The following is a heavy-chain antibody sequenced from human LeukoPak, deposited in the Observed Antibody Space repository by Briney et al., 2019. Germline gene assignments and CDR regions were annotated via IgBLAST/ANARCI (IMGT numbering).Heavy chain of an antibody. J-gene: IGHJ4*02. V-gene: IGHV3-23*01. CDR1: GFTFSSYA. D-gene: IGHD3-3*01. Sequence: GGSLRLSCAASGFTFSSYAMSWVRQAPGKGLEWVSAISGSGGSTCYADSVKGRFTISRDNSKNTLYLQMNSLRAEDTAVYYCAKDYYDFWSGYELDYWGQGTLVTVSS. CDR2: ISGSGGST. CDR3: AKDYYDFWSGYELDY.